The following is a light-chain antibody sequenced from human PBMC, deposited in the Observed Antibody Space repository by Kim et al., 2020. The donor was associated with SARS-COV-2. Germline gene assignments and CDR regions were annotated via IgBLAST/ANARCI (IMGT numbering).Light chain of an antibody. CDR2: HAS. Sequence: ASVGDRVTITCQASQDIRNYLNWYQHKPGKAPNLLIYHASKLERGVPSRFSGSGSGTDFTFTISSLQPEDFATYYCQQFEDFPITFGQGTRLEIK. J-gene: IGKJ5*01. CDR3: QQFEDFPIT. V-gene: IGKV1-33*01. CDR1: QDIRNY.